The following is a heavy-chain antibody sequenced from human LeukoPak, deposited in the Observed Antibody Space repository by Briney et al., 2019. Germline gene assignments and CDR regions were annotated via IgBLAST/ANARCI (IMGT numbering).Heavy chain of an antibody. J-gene: IGHJ4*02. Sequence: GGSLRLSCAASGFTFSSSWMSWVRQAPGKGLEWVANINEDGSAKYYVDSVKGRFTISRDNAKRSLDLQVNSLRAEGTAVYYCTRSRRDGNDYWGQGTLVTVSS. CDR1: GFTFSSSW. V-gene: IGHV3-7*01. D-gene: IGHD5-24*01. CDR3: TRSRRDGNDY. CDR2: INEDGSAK.